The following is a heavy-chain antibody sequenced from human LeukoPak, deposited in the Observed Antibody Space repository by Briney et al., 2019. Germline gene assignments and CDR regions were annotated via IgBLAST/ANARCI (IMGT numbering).Heavy chain of an antibody. CDR2: IYYSGST. D-gene: IGHD3-9*01. J-gene: IGHJ4*02. Sequence: SETLSLTCTVSGGSISSSSYYWGWIRQPPGKGLEWIGSIYYSGSTYYNPSLKSRITISVDTSKNQFSLKLSSVTAADTAVYYCGPLVIQVGFSPRTSDWGQGTLVTVSS. CDR1: GGSISSSSYY. CDR3: GPLVIQVGFSPRTSD. V-gene: IGHV4-39*01.